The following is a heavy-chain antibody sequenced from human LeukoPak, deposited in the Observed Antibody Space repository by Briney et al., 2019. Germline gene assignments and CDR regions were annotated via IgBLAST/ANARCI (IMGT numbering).Heavy chain of an antibody. D-gene: IGHD3-22*01. CDR3: AKDWDYHDSSGYYFDY. Sequence: GGSLRLSCAASGFTFSSYAMSWVRQAPGKGLEWVSAISGSGGSTYYADSVKGRFTISRDNSKNTLYLQMNSLRAEDTAVYYCAKDWDYHDSSGYYFDYWGQGTLVTVSS. CDR2: ISGSGGST. CDR1: GFTFSSYA. J-gene: IGHJ4*02. V-gene: IGHV3-23*01.